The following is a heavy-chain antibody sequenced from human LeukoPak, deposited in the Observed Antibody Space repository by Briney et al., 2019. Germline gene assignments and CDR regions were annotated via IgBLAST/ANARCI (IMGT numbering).Heavy chain of an antibody. Sequence: GGSLRLSCAASGFTFSSYGMHWVRQAPGKGLEWVAVIWYDRSNKYYADSVKGRFTISRDNSKNTLYLQMNSLRAEDTAVYYCARADYDFPSPTPYGMDVWGQGTTVTVSS. J-gene: IGHJ6*02. V-gene: IGHV3-33*01. CDR1: GFTFSSYG. D-gene: IGHD3-3*01. CDR3: ARADYDFPSPTPYGMDV. CDR2: IWYDRSNK.